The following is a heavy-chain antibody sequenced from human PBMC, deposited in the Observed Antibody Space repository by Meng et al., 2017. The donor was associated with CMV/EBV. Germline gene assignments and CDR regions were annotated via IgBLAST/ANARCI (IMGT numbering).Heavy chain of an antibody. D-gene: IGHD4-23*01. CDR1: GDSISSGYY. CDR2: IYHSGIT. CDR3: ARDGQFDPAVITQDNCFDY. V-gene: IGHV4-38-2*02. J-gene: IGHJ4*02. Sequence: SQTLSLTCSVSGDSISSGYYWGWIRQPPGEGLEWIGSIYHSGITHYTPSLKSRVIISIDTSKNQFSLKLTSVTAADTAVYYCARDGQFDPAVITQDNCFDYWGQGTLVTVSS.